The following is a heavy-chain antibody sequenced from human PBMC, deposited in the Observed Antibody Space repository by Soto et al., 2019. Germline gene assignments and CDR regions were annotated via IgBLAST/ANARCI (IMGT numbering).Heavy chain of an antibody. Sequence: PSETLSLTCAVYGGSFSGYYWSWISQPPGKGLEWIGEINHSGSTNYNPSLKSRVTISVDTSKNQFSLKLSSVTAADTAVYYCARGFGYSSGWGRYNWFDPWGQGTLVTVSS. V-gene: IGHV4-34*01. D-gene: IGHD6-19*01. CDR1: GGSFSGYY. CDR3: ARGFGYSSGWGRYNWFDP. CDR2: INHSGST. J-gene: IGHJ5*02.